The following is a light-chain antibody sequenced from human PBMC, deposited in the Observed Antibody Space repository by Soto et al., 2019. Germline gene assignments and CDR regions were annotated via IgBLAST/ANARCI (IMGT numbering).Light chain of an antibody. CDR2: QVF. CDR3: FQCTPCPYT. CDR1: HSLLYSDGTTY. J-gene: IGKJ2*01. V-gene: IGKV2-30*01. Sequence: DVVLTQSPLSLPVTLGQPASISCRSSHSLLYSDGTTYLPWCHQRPGQSPRRLVYQVFKRDSGVPDRLTGSGSGMDFTLTISRVEAEYFGTYFGFQCTPCPYTFGPGTKLEI.